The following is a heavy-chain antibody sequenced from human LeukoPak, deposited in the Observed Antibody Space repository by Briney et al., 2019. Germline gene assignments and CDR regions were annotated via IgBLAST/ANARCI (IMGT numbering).Heavy chain of an antibody. CDR2: IWYDGSNK. Sequence: GGSLRLSCAASGFTFSSYGMHWVRQAPGKGLEWVAVIWYDGSNKYYADSVKGRFTISRDNSKNTLYLQMNSLRAEDTAVYYCARDRFYDSSGYYYGTSSDYWGQGTLVTVSS. CDR1: GFTFSSYG. CDR3: ARDRFYDSSGYYYGTSSDY. D-gene: IGHD3-22*01. V-gene: IGHV3-33*01. J-gene: IGHJ4*02.